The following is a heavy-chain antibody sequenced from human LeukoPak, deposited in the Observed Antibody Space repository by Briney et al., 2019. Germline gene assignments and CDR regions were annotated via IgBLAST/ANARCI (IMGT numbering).Heavy chain of an antibody. D-gene: IGHD1-20*01. CDR1: GYSISSSYY. J-gene: IGHJ6*03. CDR3: ARAPHNWNYYYYMDV. Sequence: SETLSLTCGVSGYSISSSYYWSWIRQPPGKGLEWIGYIYYSGSTNYNPSLKSRVTISVDTSKNQFSLKLSSVTAADTAVYYCARAPHNWNYYYYMDVWGKGTTVTVSS. V-gene: IGHV4-61*01. CDR2: IYYSGST.